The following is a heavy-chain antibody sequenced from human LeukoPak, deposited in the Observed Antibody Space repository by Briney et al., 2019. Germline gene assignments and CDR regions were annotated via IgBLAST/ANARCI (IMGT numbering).Heavy chain of an antibody. CDR2: ISGSGGST. D-gene: IGHD5-18*01. V-gene: IGHV3-23*01. J-gene: IGHJ4*02. CDR1: APTPSSYA. Sequence: GGSLRLSCAASAPTPSSYATGWVRHAPRGGLEWGSAISGSGGSTYYAHSVKGRSPLSRDNSKNTLYLEMNSLRAEDTAVYYCAKDRDTAMASIPPDYWGEGTLVTVSS. CDR3: AKDRDTAMASIPPDY.